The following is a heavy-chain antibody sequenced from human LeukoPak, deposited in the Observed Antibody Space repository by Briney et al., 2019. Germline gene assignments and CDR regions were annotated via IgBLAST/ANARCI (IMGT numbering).Heavy chain of an antibody. CDR1: GGSFSGYY. Sequence: SETLSLTCAVYGGSFSGYYWSWIRQPPGKGLEWIGEINHSGSTNYNPSLKSRVTISVDTSKNQFSLKLSSVTAADTAVYYCARVYEVVSATDYWGQGTLVTVSS. CDR3: ARVYEVVSATDY. J-gene: IGHJ4*02. V-gene: IGHV4-34*01. D-gene: IGHD2-15*01. CDR2: INHSGST.